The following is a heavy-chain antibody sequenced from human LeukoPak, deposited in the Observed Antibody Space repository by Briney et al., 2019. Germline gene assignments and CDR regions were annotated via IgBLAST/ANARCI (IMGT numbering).Heavy chain of an antibody. J-gene: IGHJ2*01. Sequence: SETLSLTCTVSGGSISSYYWSWIRQPAGKGLEWIGRIYTRGSTNYNPSLKSRVTISVDTSKNQFSLKLSSVTAADTAVYYCARVTPGVKYWYFDLWGRGTLVTVSS. CDR1: GGSISSYY. D-gene: IGHD4-23*01. V-gene: IGHV4-4*07. CDR2: IYTRGST. CDR3: ARVTPGVKYWYFDL.